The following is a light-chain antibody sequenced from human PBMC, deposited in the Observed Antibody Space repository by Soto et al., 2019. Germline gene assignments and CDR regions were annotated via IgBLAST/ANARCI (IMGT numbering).Light chain of an antibody. CDR2: GAS. CDR1: QSVSNS. CDR3: QQYNRWPPNT. V-gene: IGKV3-15*01. J-gene: IGKJ2*01. Sequence: PGDSATLSCKTSQSVSNSVAWYQQKPGQAPRLVMYGASTRATGIPARFSGSGSGTEFTLTISSLQFEDFAIYYCQQYNRWPPNTFGQGTKVDIK.